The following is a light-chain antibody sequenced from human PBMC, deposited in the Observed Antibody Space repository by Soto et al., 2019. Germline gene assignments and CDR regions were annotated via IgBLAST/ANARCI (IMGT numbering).Light chain of an antibody. CDR2: DAS. CDR1: HGMSSY. CDR3: QPYNIHWT. Sequence: IQLTQSPSSLSASVGDSVTITFWAIHGMSSYLGWYEQKPWKAPNLLIYDASTLHSGVPSRCSGGGSGTDFTLTISCLQYDDFAIYYCQPYNIHWTFGQGTKVDI. V-gene: IGKV1-9*01. J-gene: IGKJ1*01.